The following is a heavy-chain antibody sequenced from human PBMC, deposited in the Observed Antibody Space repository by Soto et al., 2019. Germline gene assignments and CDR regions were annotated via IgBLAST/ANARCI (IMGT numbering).Heavy chain of an antibody. CDR3: ARESDSGSYYFDY. D-gene: IGHD3-10*01. Sequence: AETLTLTCTVSGGTVSGGSYYWSWIRQPTGKGLEWIGYIYNSGNTNYNPSLKSRVTKSVDTSKNHFSLRMISVTAADTAVYYCARESDSGSYYFDYWGRGTLVTVSS. V-gene: IGHV4-61*03. J-gene: IGHJ4*02. CDR1: GGTVSGGSYY. CDR2: IYNSGNT.